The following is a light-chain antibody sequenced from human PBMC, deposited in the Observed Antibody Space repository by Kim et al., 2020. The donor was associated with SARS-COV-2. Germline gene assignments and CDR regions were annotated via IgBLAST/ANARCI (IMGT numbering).Light chain of an antibody. CDR1: SLRSYY. CDR3: NSRDSNDNVV. CDR2: GKN. Sequence: VALGQTVRITCQGDSLRSYYATWYQQKPGQAPIVVIYGKNNRPSGIPDRFSGSGSGNTASLTITGTQAGDEADYYCNSRDSNDNVVFGGGTQLTVL. V-gene: IGLV3-19*01. J-gene: IGLJ2*01.